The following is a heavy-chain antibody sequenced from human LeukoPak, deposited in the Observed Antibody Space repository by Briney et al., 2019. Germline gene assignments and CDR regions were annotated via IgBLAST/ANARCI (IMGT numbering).Heavy chain of an antibody. V-gene: IGHV3-49*04. CDR1: GFTFGDYA. J-gene: IGHJ3*02. Sequence: GGSLRLSCTASGFTFGDYAMSWVRQAPGKGLEWVGFIRSKAYGGTTEYAASVKGRFTISRDDSKNTLYLQMNSLRAEDTAVYYCAKDTFQISSSWPPDAFDIWGQGTMVTVSS. CDR3: AKDTFQISSSWPPDAFDI. D-gene: IGHD6-13*01. CDR2: IRSKAYGGTT.